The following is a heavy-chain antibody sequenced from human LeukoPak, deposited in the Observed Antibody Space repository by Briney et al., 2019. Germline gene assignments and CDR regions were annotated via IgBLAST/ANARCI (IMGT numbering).Heavy chain of an antibody. CDR2: ISGSGSDI. CDR1: GFTFSFYS. CDR3: ARDIGGSYSAIDY. V-gene: IGHV3-21*05. Sequence: GGSLRLSCAGSGFTFSFYSLNWVRQAPGRGLEWVSFISGSGSDIFYADSVKGRFTISRDNAKNSVSLQMDSLRGNDTAVYYCARDIGGSYSAIDYWGQGTLVTVSS. J-gene: IGHJ4*02. D-gene: IGHD1-26*01.